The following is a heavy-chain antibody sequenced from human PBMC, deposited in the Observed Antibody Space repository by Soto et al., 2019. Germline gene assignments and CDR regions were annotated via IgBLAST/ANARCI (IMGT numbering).Heavy chain of an antibody. Sequence: GGSLRLSCVASGFPLSGYGLSWVRQTPGKGLEGVSGVSGCGGPTYYADSAKGRFTISRDNSKNTLFLQMNSLRAEDTASYDCPKDRDIAYHLEAGFDDSGMDVWGQGTTVTVSS. CDR3: PKDRDIAYHLEAGFDDSGMDV. D-gene: IGHD5-12*01. CDR1: GFPLSGYG. J-gene: IGHJ6*02. CDR2: VSGCGGPT. V-gene: IGHV3-23*01.